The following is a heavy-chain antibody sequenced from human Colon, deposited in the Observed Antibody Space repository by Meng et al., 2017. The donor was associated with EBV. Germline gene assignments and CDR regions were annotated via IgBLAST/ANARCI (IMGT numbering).Heavy chain of an antibody. D-gene: IGHD2-21*02. CDR3: ARGPYCGGDCYWIDP. CDR1: GDSISSGDYC. J-gene: IGHJ5*02. CDR2: IYHGGTT. Sequence: QLLLHASDSGLVQPAQFLSLTCVVSGDSISSGDYCGSWIRQPPGQGLEWIGYIYHGGTTYNTSLKSRVTISVDNSKNQFSLRLTSVTAADTAVYYCARGPYCGGDCYWIDPWGQGPLVTVSS. V-gene: IGHV4-30-2*01.